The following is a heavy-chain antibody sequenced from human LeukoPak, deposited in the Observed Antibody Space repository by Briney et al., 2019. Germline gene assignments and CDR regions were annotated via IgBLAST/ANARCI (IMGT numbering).Heavy chain of an antibody. CDR1: GYTYTGYY. D-gene: IGHD3-22*01. CDR2: INPNRGGT. CDR3: ARDLDSSGTDGGFDY. Sequence: ASVTVSCKASGYTYTGYYMHWVRQAPGQGLEWMGWINPNRGGTNYAQKFQGRVTMTRDTSISTAYMELSRLRSDDTAVYYCARDLDSSGTDGGFDYWGQGTLVTVSS. V-gene: IGHV1-2*02. J-gene: IGHJ4*02.